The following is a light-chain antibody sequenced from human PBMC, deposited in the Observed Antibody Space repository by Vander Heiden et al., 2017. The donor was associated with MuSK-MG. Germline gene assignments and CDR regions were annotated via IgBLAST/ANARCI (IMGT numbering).Light chain of an antibody. CDR3: QVWDSTSDHWAV. Sequence: SYVLTQPPSVSVAPGKTARITCGGNNIGSKSVHWYQQKPGQAHVLVIYYDSDRPSGIPERFSGSNSGNTATLTISRVEAGDEADYYCQVWDSTSDHWAVFGGGTKLTVL. CDR2: YDS. V-gene: IGLV3-21*04. J-gene: IGLJ3*02. CDR1: NIGSKS.